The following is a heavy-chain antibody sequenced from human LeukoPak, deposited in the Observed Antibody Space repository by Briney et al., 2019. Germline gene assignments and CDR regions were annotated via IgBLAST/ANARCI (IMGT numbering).Heavy chain of an antibody. Sequence: SETLSPPLTLPGCSDSRGGKYCIPVRQPPGQGLEGIATIFYTGSTFYNPSLKRRVTISVYRSKNQFSLKLRSFAATDTAIYYCDIVGRYYDGFSPTHVAVWGEGTLVTVSS. CDR2: IFYTGST. D-gene: IGHD3-9*01. J-gene: IGHJ4*01. V-gene: IGHV4-39*01. CDR1: GCSDSRGGKY. CDR3: DIVGRYYDGFSPTHVAV.